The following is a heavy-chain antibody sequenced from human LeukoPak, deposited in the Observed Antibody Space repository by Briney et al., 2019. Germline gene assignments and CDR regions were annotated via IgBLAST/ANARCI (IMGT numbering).Heavy chain of an antibody. J-gene: IGHJ6*03. CDR3: ARVRYPLQKPYYYYYMDV. CDR1: GYTFTSYG. Sequence: ASVKVSCKPSGYTFTSYGISWVRHAPGQGVEWMGWISAYNGNTNDAQKLQGRVTMTTDTSTSPAYMELRSLRSDDTAVYYCARVRYPLQKPYYYYYMDVWGKGTTVTVSS. D-gene: IGHD4-11*01. V-gene: IGHV1-18*01. CDR2: ISAYNGNT.